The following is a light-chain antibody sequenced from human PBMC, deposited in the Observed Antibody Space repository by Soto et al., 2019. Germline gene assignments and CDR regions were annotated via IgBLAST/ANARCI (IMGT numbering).Light chain of an antibody. CDR1: QSVLYSSNNENY. Sequence: DIVMTQSPDSLAVSLGERATINCKSSQSVLYSSNNENYLAWYQQKPGQPPKLLIYWASTRESGVPERFSGSGSGTDFTLTISSLQAEDVAVYCCQQFYTTPLTFGGGTKVEIK. V-gene: IGKV4-1*01. CDR2: WAS. J-gene: IGKJ4*01. CDR3: QQFYTTPLT.